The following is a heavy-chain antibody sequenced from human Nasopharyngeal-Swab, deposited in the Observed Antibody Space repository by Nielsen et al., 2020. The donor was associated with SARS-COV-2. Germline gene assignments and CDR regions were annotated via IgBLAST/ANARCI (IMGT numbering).Heavy chain of an antibody. V-gene: IGHV4-34*01. J-gene: IGHJ4*02. Sequence: SETLSLTCAVDGGSFSGYYWSWIRQPAGRGLGWNGEINHSGSTNYHRCFKSRVTISVDTSKNQFSLKLSSVTAADTAVYYCARGVTMVRGVIRKAGDYFDYWGQGTLVTVSS. D-gene: IGHD3-10*01. CDR1: GGSFSGYY. CDR2: INHSGST. CDR3: ARGVTMVRGVIRKAGDYFDY.